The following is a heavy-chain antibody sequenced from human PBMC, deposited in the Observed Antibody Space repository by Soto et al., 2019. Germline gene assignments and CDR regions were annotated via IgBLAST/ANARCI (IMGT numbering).Heavy chain of an antibody. J-gene: IGHJ6*02. CDR3: ARDPGGGLWFGRYYGMDV. D-gene: IGHD3-10*01. Sequence: GGSLRLSCAASGFTFSSYSMNWVRQAPGKGLEWVSSISSSSSYIYYADSVKGRFTISRDNAKNSLYLQMNSLRAEDTAVYYCARDPGGGLWFGRYYGMDVWGQGTTVIVSS. CDR2: ISSSSSYI. CDR1: GFTFSSYS. V-gene: IGHV3-21*01.